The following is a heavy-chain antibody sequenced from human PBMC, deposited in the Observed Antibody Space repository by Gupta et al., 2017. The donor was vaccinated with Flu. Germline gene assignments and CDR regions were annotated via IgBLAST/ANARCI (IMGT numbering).Heavy chain of an antibody. CDR2: IKQDGSER. V-gene: IGHV3-7*01. CDR1: GFTFGDFW. D-gene: IGHD1-26*01. J-gene: IGHJ4*02. Sequence: EVQLVESGGGSVQRGGSLRLSCAASGFTFGDFWMRWVRQAPGKGLEWVANIKQDGSERYYVDSVRGRFSISRDNADSSLYLQMNSLSAADTAVYYCARDRGGSDYLDFWGQGALVTVSS. CDR3: ARDRGGSDYLDF.